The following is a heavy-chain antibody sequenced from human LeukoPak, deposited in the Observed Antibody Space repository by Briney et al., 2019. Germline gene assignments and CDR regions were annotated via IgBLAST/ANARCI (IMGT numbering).Heavy chain of an antibody. D-gene: IGHD3-3*01. CDR3: ARVSASNYDFWSGYLPPDY. Sequence: GASVKVSCKASGYTFTSYDINWVRQATGQGLEWMGWMNPNSGNTGYAQKFQGRVTITRNTSISTAYMELSSLGSEDTAVYYCARVSASNYDFWSGYLPPDYWGQGTLVTVSS. CDR2: MNPNSGNT. J-gene: IGHJ4*02. V-gene: IGHV1-8*03. CDR1: GYTFTSYD.